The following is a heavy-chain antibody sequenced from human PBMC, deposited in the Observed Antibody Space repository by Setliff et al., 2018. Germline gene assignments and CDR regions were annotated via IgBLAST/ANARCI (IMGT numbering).Heavy chain of an antibody. Sequence: PGGSLRLSCADSGFTFSSYSMNWVRQAPGRGLEWASATDTSGTYKYYADSVKGRFTISRDNAKNSLYLQMNSLRAEDTAVYYCAREPTTGYLRWSFDYWGQGMLVTVSS. CDR1: GFTFSSYS. CDR3: AREPTTGYLRWSFDY. J-gene: IGHJ4*02. V-gene: IGHV3-21*01. D-gene: IGHD2-15*01. CDR2: TDTSGTYK.